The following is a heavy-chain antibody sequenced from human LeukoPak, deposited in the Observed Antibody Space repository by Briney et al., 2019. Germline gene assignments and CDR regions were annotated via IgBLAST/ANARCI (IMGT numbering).Heavy chain of an antibody. J-gene: IGHJ3*02. V-gene: IGHV4-61*01. Sequence: KPSETLSLTCTVSRGSVSCGSYYWSRIRQPPGKGLEWIGYIYCSGSTNYNPSLKSRVTILVDTSKNQFSLKLSSVTAADTAVFYRARVASGYDVFDIWGQGTMVTVSS. CDR3: ARVASGYDVFDI. D-gene: IGHD3-3*01. CDR1: RGSVSCGSYY. CDR2: IYCSGST.